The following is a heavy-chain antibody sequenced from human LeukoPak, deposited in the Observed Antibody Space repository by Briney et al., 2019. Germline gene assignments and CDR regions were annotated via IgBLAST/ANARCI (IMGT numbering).Heavy chain of an antibody. J-gene: IGHJ5*02. CDR2: IYPGDSDT. D-gene: IGHD2-2*01. Sequence: GESLKISCKGPGYSFTSYWIGWVRQMPGKVLEWMGIIYPGDSDTRYSPSFQGQVTISADKSISTAYLQWSSLKASDTAMYYCARLELGDIVVVPAATNWFDPWGQGTLVTVSS. CDR1: GYSFTSYW. V-gene: IGHV5-51*01. CDR3: ARLELGDIVVVPAATNWFDP.